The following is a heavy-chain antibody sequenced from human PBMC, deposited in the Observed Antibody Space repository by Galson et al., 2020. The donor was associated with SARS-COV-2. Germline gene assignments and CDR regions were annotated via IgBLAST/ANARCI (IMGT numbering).Heavy chain of an antibody. D-gene: IGHD3-16*01. CDR3: ARPGGALATNGFEF. Sequence: HGESLKISCKASGYTFNDYWIAWVRQKPGKGLEWMGIMYPGDSHSRYSPSFQGQITISVDKSITTAYLQWRSLKPSDTAIYYCARPGGALATNGFEFWGQGTMVTV. CDR2: MYPGDSHS. V-gene: IGHV5-51*01. CDR1: GYTFNDYW. J-gene: IGHJ3*01.